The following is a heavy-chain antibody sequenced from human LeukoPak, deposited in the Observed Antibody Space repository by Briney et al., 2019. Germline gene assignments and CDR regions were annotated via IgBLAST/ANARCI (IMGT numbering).Heavy chain of an antibody. Sequence: SETLSLTCTVSGGYISSSSYYWGWIGQPPGKGLEWIGSIYYSGSTDYNPSLKSRVTISVDTSNNQFSLKLSSVTAADTAVYYCARLSRYSSGWYFRYYYYYYMDVWGKGTTVTISS. CDR3: ARLSRYSSGWYFRYYYYYYMDV. D-gene: IGHD6-19*01. CDR1: GGYISSSSYY. J-gene: IGHJ6*03. CDR2: IYYSGST. V-gene: IGHV4-39*01.